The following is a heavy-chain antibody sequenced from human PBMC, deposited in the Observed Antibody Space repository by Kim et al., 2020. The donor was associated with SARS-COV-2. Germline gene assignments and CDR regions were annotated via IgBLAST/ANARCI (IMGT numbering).Heavy chain of an antibody. J-gene: IGHJ4*02. V-gene: IGHV4-31*02. CDR3: ARSPLGEFGRYFDY. Sequence: NPSLKSRVTISVDTSKNQFSLKLSSVTAADTAVYYCARSPLGEFGRYFDYWGQGTLVTVSS. D-gene: IGHD3-10*01.